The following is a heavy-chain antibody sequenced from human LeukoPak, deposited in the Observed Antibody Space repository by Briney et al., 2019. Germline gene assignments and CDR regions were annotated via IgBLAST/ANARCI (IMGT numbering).Heavy chain of an antibody. CDR3: ARVGSGSYKTPHWYFDL. J-gene: IGHJ2*01. CDR1: GGSFSGYY. CDR2: INHSGST. V-gene: IGHV4-34*01. D-gene: IGHD1-26*01. Sequence: SETLSLTCAVYGGSFSGYYWSWIRQPPGKGLEWIGEINHSGSTYYNPSLKSRVTISVDTSKNQFSLKLSSVTAADTAVYYCARVGSGSYKTPHWYFDLWGRGTLVTVSS.